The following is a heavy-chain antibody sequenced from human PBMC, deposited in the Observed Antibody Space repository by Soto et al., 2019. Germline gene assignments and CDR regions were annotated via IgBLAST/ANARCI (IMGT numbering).Heavy chain of an antibody. D-gene: IGHD3-16*01. J-gene: IGHJ4*02. V-gene: IGHV5-51*04. Sequence: GESLKISCEGSGYSFTTYWIAWVRQMPGKGLEWMGIIYPSDSDIRYSPSFQGQVTISADKPISTAYLQWSSLKASDTAIYYCARVPPEMSMIPEYFDYWGPGTLVTVSS. CDR1: GYSFTTYW. CDR2: IYPSDSDI. CDR3: ARVPPEMSMIPEYFDY.